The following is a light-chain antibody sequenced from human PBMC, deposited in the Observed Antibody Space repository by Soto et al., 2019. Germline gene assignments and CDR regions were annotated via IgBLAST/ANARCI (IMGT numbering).Light chain of an antibody. CDR3: QQYNSIWHST. J-gene: IGKJ4*01. CDR1: QSISSW. Sequence: DIQMTQSPSTLSASVGDRVTITCRASQSISSWLAWYQQKPGKAPKLLIYDASSLESGVPSRFSGSGSGTEFTLTISSLQPDDFATYYCQQYNSIWHSTFGGGTKVEIK. CDR2: DAS. V-gene: IGKV1-5*01.